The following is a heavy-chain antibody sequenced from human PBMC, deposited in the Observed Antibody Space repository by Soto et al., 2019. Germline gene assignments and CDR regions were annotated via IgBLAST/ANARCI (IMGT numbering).Heavy chain of an antibody. CDR1: GFTFSSYA. J-gene: IGHJ4*02. CDR3: ARDKRYSSSWPLGY. D-gene: IGHD6-13*01. Sequence: QVQLVESGGGVVQPGRSLRLSCAASGFTFSSYAMHWVRQAPGKGLEWVAVISDDGSNKYYADSVKGRFTISRDNSKNTLYLQMNSLRAEDTAVYYCARDKRYSSSWPLGYWGQGTLVTVSS. V-gene: IGHV3-30-3*01. CDR2: ISDDGSNK.